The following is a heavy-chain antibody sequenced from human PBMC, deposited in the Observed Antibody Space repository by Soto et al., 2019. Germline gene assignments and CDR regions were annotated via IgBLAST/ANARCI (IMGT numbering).Heavy chain of an antibody. Sequence: PGGSLRLSCAASGFTFSSYAMSWVRQAPGKGLEWVSAISGSGGSTYYADSVKGRFTISRDNSKNTLYLQMNSLRAGDTAVYYCAKYSGLTIFRHGMDVWGQGTTVTVSS. D-gene: IGHD3-9*01. J-gene: IGHJ6*02. CDR1: GFTFSSYA. CDR2: ISGSGGST. V-gene: IGHV3-23*01. CDR3: AKYSGLTIFRHGMDV.